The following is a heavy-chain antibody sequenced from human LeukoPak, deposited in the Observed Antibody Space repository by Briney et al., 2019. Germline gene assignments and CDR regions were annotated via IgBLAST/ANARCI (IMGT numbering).Heavy chain of an antibody. CDR2: INTNTGNP. J-gene: IGHJ4*02. D-gene: IGHD3-10*01. V-gene: IGHV7-4-1*02. CDR3: ARVLVRGVIVPGY. Sequence: ASVKVSCKASGYTFTSYDINWVRQATGQGLEWIGWINTNTGNPTYAQGFTGRFVFSLDTSVSTAYLQISSLKAEDTAVYYCARVLVRGVIVPGYWGQGTLVTVSS. CDR1: GYTFTSYD.